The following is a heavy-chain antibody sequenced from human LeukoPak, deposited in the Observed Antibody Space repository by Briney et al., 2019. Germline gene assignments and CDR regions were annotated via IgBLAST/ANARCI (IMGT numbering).Heavy chain of an antibody. CDR3: ARCLHDSRSDYDVYSYMDV. D-gene: IGHD1-26*01. V-gene: IGHV4-38-2*02. CDR1: GHSIDSGYH. J-gene: IGHJ6*04. Sequence: TSETLSLTCTVSGHSIDSGYHWGWIRQPPGKGLEWIGSIYWSGNSYFNPSLKSRLTISVDTSKNQFSLRLSSVTAADTAIYYCARCLHDSRSDYDVYSYMDVWGKGTTVTVSS. CDR2: IYWSGNS.